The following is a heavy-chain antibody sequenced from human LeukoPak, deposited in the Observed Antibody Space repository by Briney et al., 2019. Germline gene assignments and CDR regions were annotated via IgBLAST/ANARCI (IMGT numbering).Heavy chain of an antibody. V-gene: IGHV3-53*04. D-gene: IGHD3-10*01. J-gene: IGHJ4*02. Sequence: GGSLRLSRAASGFTVSSNYMSWVRQAPGKGLEWVSVIYSGGRTYYADSVKGRFTISSHNSKNTLYLQMNSLRAEDTAVYYCARVNGGGFDHWGQGTLVTVSA. CDR1: GFTVSSNY. CDR2: IYSGGRT. CDR3: ARVNGGGFDH.